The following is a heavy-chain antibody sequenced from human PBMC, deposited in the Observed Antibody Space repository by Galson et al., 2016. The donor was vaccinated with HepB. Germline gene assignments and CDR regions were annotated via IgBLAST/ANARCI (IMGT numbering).Heavy chain of an antibody. CDR2: IGRGGDR. J-gene: IGHJ2*01. V-gene: IGHV3-13*01. CDR1: GASGSTFNNYD. CDR3: AREMSDSIAYGWYFDL. D-gene: IGHD6-25*01. Sequence: SLRLSCAASGASGSTFNNYDMRWVRQVTGKGLEWVSAIGRGGDRYYSGSVKGRLTISRENAKNSLYLQMNSLSAGDTAVYYCAREMSDSIAYGWYFDLWGRGTLVTASP.